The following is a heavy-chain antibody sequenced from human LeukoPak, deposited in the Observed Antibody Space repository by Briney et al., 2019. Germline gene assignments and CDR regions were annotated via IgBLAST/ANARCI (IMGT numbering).Heavy chain of an antibody. CDR2: SGSDDYT. V-gene: IGHV3-23*01. Sequence: PGGSLRLSCAASGFTFSSYAMSWVRQAAGKGLEWVSASGSDDYTYYADSVKGRFTISRDNSMNTLYLQMNSLRVEDTAVYYCAKPGGGAVAEGVDYWGQGALVTLSS. CDR1: GFTFSSYA. J-gene: IGHJ4*02. CDR3: AKPGGGAVAEGVDY. D-gene: IGHD6-19*01.